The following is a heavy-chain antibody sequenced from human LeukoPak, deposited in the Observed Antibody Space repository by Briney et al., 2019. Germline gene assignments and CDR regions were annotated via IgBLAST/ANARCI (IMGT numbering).Heavy chain of an antibody. J-gene: IGHJ4*02. Sequence: GGSLRLSCAASGFTFSSYSMNWVRQAPGKWLEWVSSISSSSSYIYYADSVKGRFTISRANAKNSLYLQMNSLRAEDTAVYYCARDLRNDILTGSFDYWGQGTLVTVSS. CDR3: ARDLRNDILTGSFDY. CDR2: ISSSSSYI. V-gene: IGHV3-21*01. CDR1: GFTFSSYS. D-gene: IGHD3-9*01.